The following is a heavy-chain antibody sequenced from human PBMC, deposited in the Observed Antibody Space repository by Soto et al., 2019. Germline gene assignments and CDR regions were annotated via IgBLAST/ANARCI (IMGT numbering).Heavy chain of an antibody. CDR1: GGSISSYY. CDR2: IYYSGST. J-gene: IGHJ5*02. CDR3: ARSSNWNYAVDP. Sequence: SETLSLTCTVSGGSISSYYWSWIRQPPGKGLEWIGYIYYSGSTNYNPSLKSRVTISVDTSKNQFSLKLSSVTAADTAVYYCARSSNWNYAVDPWGQGTLVTVSS. V-gene: IGHV4-59*08. D-gene: IGHD1-7*01.